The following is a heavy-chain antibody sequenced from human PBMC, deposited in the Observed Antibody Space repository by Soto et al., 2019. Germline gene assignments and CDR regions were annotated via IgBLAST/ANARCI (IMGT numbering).Heavy chain of an antibody. CDR2: ISAYNGNT. CDR3: ARDHGDDILTGYYMNYYYGMDV. D-gene: IGHD3-9*01. J-gene: IGHJ6*02. V-gene: IGHV1-18*04. Sequence: QVQLVQSGAEVKKPGASVKVSCKASGYTFTSYGISWVRQAPGQGLEWMGWISAYNGNTNYAQKLQGRVTMTTDTSTSTAYMELRSLRSDDTAVYYCARDHGDDILTGYYMNYYYGMDVWGQGTTVTVSS. CDR1: GYTFTSYG.